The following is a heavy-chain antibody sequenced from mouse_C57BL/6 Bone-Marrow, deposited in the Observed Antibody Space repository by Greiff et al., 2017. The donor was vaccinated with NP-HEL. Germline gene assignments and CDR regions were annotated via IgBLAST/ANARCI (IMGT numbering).Heavy chain of an antibody. V-gene: IGHV1-50*01. CDR3: ARYIYGSSPYYYAMDY. CDR1: GYTFTSYW. CDR2: IDPSDSYT. Sequence: QVQLQQPGAELVKPGASVKLSCKASGYTFTSYWMQWVKQRPGQGLEWIGEIDPSDSYTNYNQKFKGKATLTVDTSSSTAYMQLSSLTSEDSAVYYCARYIYGSSPYYYAMDYWGQGNSVTVSP. J-gene: IGHJ4*01. D-gene: IGHD1-1*01.